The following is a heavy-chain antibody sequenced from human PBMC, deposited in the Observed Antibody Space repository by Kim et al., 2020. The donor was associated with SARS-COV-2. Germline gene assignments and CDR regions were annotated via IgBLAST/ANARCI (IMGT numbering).Heavy chain of an antibody. J-gene: IGHJ4*02. CDR3: ARGSGAAAGSDY. V-gene: IGHV1-2*04. Sequence: NYAQKLQGWVTMTRDTSISTAYMELSRLRSDDTAVYYCARGSGAAAGSDYWGQGTLVTVSS. D-gene: IGHD6-13*01.